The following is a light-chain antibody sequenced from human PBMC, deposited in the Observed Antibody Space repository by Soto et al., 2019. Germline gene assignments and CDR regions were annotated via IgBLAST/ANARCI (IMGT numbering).Light chain of an antibody. CDR3: VLYMGSGISL. CDR2: STN. CDR1: SGSVSTTDY. Sequence: QAVVTQEPSFSVSPGRTVTLTCALSSGSVSTTDYPSWYQQTPGQAPRTLIYSTNIRSSGVPDRFSGSILGNRAALTTTGAQARDEADYYCVLYMGSGISLFGGGTKLTVL. V-gene: IGLV8-61*01. J-gene: IGLJ2*01.